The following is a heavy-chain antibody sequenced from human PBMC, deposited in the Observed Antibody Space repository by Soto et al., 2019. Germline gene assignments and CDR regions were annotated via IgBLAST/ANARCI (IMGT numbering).Heavy chain of an antibody. CDR3: ARVDYGNFDY. J-gene: IGHJ4*02. Sequence: PSETLSLTCAVYGGSFSGHYWNWIRQPPGKGLEWIGEINHSGSTNYNPSLKSRVTISVDTSKNQFSLKLSSVTAADTAVYYCARVDYGNFDYWGQGTLVTVSS. CDR1: GGSFSGHY. V-gene: IGHV4-34*01. D-gene: IGHD4-17*01. CDR2: INHSGST.